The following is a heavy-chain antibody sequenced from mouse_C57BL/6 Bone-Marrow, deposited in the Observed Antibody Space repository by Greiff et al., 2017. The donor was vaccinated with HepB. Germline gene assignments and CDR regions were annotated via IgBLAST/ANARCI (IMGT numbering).Heavy chain of an antibody. CDR2: IRNKANNHAT. J-gene: IGHJ2*01. Sequence: EVQLQESGGGLVQPGGSMKLSCAASGFTFSDAWMDWVRQSPEKGLEWVAEIRNKANNHATYYAESVKGRFTISRDDSKSSVYLQMNSLRAEDTGIYYCTRPLWSSYHYFDYWGQGTTLTVSS. CDR3: TRPLWSSYHYFDY. D-gene: IGHD1-1*01. CDR1: GFTFSDAW. V-gene: IGHV6-6*01.